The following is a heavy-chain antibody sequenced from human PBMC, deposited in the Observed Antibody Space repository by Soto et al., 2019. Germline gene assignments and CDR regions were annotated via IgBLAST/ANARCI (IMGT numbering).Heavy chain of an antibody. CDR3: AREAEYSSSPYAFDI. V-gene: IGHV4-4*02. J-gene: IGHJ3*02. CDR2: IYHSGST. Sequence: SETLSLTCAVSGGSISSSNWWSWVRQPPGKGLEWIGEIYHSGSTNYNPSLKSRVTISVDKSKNQFSLKLSSVTAADTAVYYCAREAEYSSSPYAFDIWGQGTMVTVSS. CDR1: GGSISSSNW. D-gene: IGHD6-6*01.